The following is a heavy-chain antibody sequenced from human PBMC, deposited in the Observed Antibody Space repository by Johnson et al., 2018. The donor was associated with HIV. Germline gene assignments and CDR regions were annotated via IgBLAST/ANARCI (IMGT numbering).Heavy chain of an antibody. D-gene: IGHD1-26*01. CDR3: AIIPPGGAGKGADAFDI. Sequence: QVQLVESGGGVVQPGGSLRLSCAASGFTFSNYAMHWVRQAPGKGLEWVAFIRYDGSNKYYADSVKGRFTISRDNSKNTLYLQMNSLRAEDTAVYYCAIIPPGGAGKGADAFDIWGQGTMVTVSS. CDR2: IRYDGSNK. J-gene: IGHJ3*02. V-gene: IGHV3-30*02. CDR1: GFTFSNYA.